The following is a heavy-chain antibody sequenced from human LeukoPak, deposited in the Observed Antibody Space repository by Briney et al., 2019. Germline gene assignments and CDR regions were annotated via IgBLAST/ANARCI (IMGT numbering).Heavy chain of an antibody. CDR3: VRGYSYGFYFDY. V-gene: IGHV1-46*01. J-gene: IGHJ4*02. CDR1: GNTFTSYY. CDR2: INPSSGST. Sequence: ASVKVSCKASGNTFTSYYIHWVRQAPGQGLEWMGIINPSSGSTNYAQKFQGRVTMTRDTSTSTVYMELSSLRSEDTAAYYCVRGYSYGFYFDYWGQGSLVTVSS. D-gene: IGHD5-18*01.